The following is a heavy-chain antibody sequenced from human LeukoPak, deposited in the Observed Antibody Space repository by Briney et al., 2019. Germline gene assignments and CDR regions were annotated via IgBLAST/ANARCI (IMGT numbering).Heavy chain of an antibody. D-gene: IGHD3-16*01. CDR3: ARDLIPVTTFNAFDI. CDR2: INPNSGGT. Sequence: ASVKVSCKASGYTFTGYYMHWVRQAPGQGLEWMGWINPNSGGTNYAQKFQGRVTMTRDTSISTAYMELSRLRSDDTAVYYCARDLIPVTTFNAFDIWGQGTMVTVSS. J-gene: IGHJ3*02. CDR1: GYTFTGYY. V-gene: IGHV1-2*02.